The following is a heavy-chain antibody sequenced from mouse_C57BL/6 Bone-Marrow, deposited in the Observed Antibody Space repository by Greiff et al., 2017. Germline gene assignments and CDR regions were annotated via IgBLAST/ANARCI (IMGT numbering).Heavy chain of an antibody. D-gene: IGHD2-1*01. CDR2: ISSGSSTI. V-gene: IGHV5-17*01. Sequence: EVQGVESGGGLVKPGGSLKLSCAASGFTFSDYGMHWVRQAPEKGLEWVAYISSGSSTIYYADTVKGRFTISRDNAKNTLFLQMTSLRSEDTAMYYCARIFYYGNYEAMDYWGQGTSVTVSS. CDR1: GFTFSDYG. J-gene: IGHJ4*01. CDR3: ARIFYYGNYEAMDY.